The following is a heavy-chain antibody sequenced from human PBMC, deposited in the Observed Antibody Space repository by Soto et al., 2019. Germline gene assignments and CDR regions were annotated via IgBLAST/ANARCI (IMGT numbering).Heavy chain of an antibody. V-gene: IGHV4-59*01. CDR3: ARVWGGAFDI. J-gene: IGHJ3*02. CDR2: IYYSGST. D-gene: IGHD3-10*01. CDR1: GGSISSDY. Sequence: AEPLCLTCTVSGGSISSDYWSWIRQPPGKGLEWIGYIYYSGSTNYNPSLKSRVTISVDTSKNQFSLKLSSVTAADTAVYYCARVWGGAFDIWGQGTMVT.